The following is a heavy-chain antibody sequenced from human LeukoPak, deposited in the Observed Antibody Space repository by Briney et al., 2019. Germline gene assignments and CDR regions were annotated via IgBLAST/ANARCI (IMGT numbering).Heavy chain of an antibody. Sequence: PGGSLRLSCAASRFTFSIYAMHWVRQAPGKGLEWVAVISYDGSDKYYADSVKGRFTISRDNAKNSLYLQMNSLRDEDTAVYYCARETPDSSGWDWGLGTLVTVSS. J-gene: IGHJ4*02. V-gene: IGHV3-30*04. CDR1: RFTFSIYA. D-gene: IGHD6-19*01. CDR2: ISYDGSDK. CDR3: ARETPDSSGWD.